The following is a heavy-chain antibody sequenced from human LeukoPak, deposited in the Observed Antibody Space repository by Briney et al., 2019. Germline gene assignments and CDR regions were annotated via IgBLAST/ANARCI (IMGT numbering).Heavy chain of an antibody. CDR2: VYSIGST. V-gene: IGHV3-53*01. Sequence: GGSLRLSCAASGFTVSDNYMGWVRQAPGKGLEWVSVVYSIGSTYYADSVKGRFTISRDNSKNTLYLQMNSLRAEDTAVYYCAKGDLFIVVPAAPDYWGQGTLVTVSS. J-gene: IGHJ4*02. D-gene: IGHD2-2*01. CDR1: GFTVSDNY. CDR3: AKGDLFIVVPAAPDY.